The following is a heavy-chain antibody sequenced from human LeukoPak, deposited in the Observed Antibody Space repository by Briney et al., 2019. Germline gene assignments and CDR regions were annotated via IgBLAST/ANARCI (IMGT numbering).Heavy chain of an antibody. J-gene: IGHJ4*02. D-gene: IGHD5-12*01. Sequence: SETLSLTCTVSGGSISSYYWSWIRQPPGKGLEWIGYIYYSGSTNYNPSLKSRVTISVDTSKNQFSLKLSSVTAADTAVYYCARGTRSGYEYYFDYWGQGTPVTVSS. CDR3: ARGTRSGYEYYFDY. CDR2: IYYSGST. V-gene: IGHV4-59*01. CDR1: GGSISSYY.